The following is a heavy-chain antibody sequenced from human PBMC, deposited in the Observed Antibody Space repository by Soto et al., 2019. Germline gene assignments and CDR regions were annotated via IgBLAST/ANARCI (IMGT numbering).Heavy chain of an antibody. Sequence: LRLSCAASGFTFSSYGMHWVRQAPGKGLEWVAVIWYDGSNKYYADSVKGRFTISRDNSKNTLYLQMNSLRAEDTAVYYCAREIKTSKRSAFDIWGQGTMVTVSS. CDR3: AREIKTSKRSAFDI. V-gene: IGHV3-33*01. J-gene: IGHJ3*02. CDR2: IWYDGSNK. D-gene: IGHD6-6*01. CDR1: GFTFSSYG.